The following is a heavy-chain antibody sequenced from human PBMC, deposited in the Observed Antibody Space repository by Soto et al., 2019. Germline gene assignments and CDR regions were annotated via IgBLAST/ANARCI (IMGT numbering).Heavy chain of an antibody. CDR3: ARGGSYRLNWFDP. V-gene: IGHV3-21*01. Sequence: PGGSLRLSCAASGFTFSSYSMNWVRQAPGKGLEWVSSISSSSSYIYYADSVKGRFTISRDNAKNSLYLQMNSLRAEDTAVYYCARGGSYRLNWFDPWGQGTLVTVSS. CDR1: GFTFSSYS. CDR2: ISSSSSYI. J-gene: IGHJ5*02. D-gene: IGHD3-16*02.